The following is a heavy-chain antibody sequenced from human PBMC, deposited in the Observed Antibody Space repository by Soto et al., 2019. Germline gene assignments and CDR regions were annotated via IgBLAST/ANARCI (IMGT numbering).Heavy chain of an antibody. J-gene: IGHJ4*02. CDR1: GDSVTNYF. CDR3: ARDPGYCTNGVCPIFDF. D-gene: IGHD2-8*01. Sequence: SETLSLTCTVSGDSVTNYFWSWMRQPPGKGLEWIGHMYHGGRTNYSPSLKSRVTMSLDSSKNQFSLNLSSVTAAATAVYFCARDPGYCTNGVCPIFDFWGQGVLVTVSS. V-gene: IGHV4-59*02. CDR2: MYHGGRT.